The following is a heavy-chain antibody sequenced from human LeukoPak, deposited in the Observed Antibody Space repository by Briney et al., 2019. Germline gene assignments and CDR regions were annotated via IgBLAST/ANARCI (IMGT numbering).Heavy chain of an antibody. D-gene: IGHD2-2*01. Sequence: GSLSLSCAASGFTFSNYWMHWVRQAPGKGLVWVSRINNVGSSTAYADYVKGRFTISRDNAKNTLYLQMNSLRVEDTALYYCARLPIVVLSTAPFDYWGQGTLVTVSS. V-gene: IGHV3-74*03. CDR3: ARLPIVVLSTAPFDY. J-gene: IGHJ4*02. CDR2: INNVGSST. CDR1: GFTFSNYW.